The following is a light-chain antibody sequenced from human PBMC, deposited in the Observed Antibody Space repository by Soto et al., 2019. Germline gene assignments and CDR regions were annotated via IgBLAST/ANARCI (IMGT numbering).Light chain of an antibody. CDR3: QQYNNWPLT. CDR1: QSVRST. Sequence: IVMTQSPDTLSVSPGERATLSCRASQSVRSTLAWYQQKPGQAPRLLIYGASTRATGIPARFSGSGSGTEFTLTISSLQSEDFAVYYCQQYNNWPLTFGGGTKVDI. V-gene: IGKV3-15*01. CDR2: GAS. J-gene: IGKJ4*01.